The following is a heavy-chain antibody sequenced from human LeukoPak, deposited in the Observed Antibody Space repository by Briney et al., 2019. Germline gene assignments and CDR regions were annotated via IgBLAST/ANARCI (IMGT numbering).Heavy chain of an antibody. CDR1: GGTFSSYA. V-gene: IGHV1-69*05. Sequence: ASVKVSCKASGGTFSSYAISWVRQAPGQGLEWMGRIIPIFGTANYAQKFQGRVTITTDESTSTAYMELSSLRSEDTAVYYCARERGGYCSGGSCPSPPDVWGKGTTVTVSS. CDR2: IIPIFGTA. J-gene: IGHJ6*04. CDR3: ARERGGYCSGGSCPSPPDV. D-gene: IGHD2-15*01.